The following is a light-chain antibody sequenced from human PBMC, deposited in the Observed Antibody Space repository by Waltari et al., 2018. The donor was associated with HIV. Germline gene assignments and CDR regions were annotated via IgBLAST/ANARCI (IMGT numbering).Light chain of an antibody. V-gene: IGLV2-14*03. CDR2: DVS. Sequence: QSALTQPASVSGSPGQSITIPCTVTSSDVGGYNYVSWYQQHTGKAPKLMIYDVSNRPSGVSNRFSGSKSGNTASLTISGLQAEDEADYYCSSYTSSSPYAFGTGTKVTVL. CDR3: SSYTSSSPYA. CDR1: SSDVGGYNY. J-gene: IGLJ1*01.